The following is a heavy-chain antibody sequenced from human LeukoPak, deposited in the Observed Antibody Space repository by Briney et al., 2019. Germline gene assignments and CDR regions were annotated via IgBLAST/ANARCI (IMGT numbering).Heavy chain of an antibody. Sequence: GGSLRLSCAASGFTFSNYNLNWVRQAPGKGLEWLSYITSSSSAIYYADSVKGRFTISRDNAKNSLYLQMNSLRAEDTAVYYCAKAAGSGSYVGASHYYMDVWGKGTTVTVSS. D-gene: IGHD3-10*01. CDR3: AKAAGSGSYVGASHYYMDV. CDR2: ITSSSSAI. J-gene: IGHJ6*03. V-gene: IGHV3-48*04. CDR1: GFTFSNYN.